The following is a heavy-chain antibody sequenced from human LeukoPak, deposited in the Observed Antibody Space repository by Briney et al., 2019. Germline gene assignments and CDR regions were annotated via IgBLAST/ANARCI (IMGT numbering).Heavy chain of an antibody. CDR2: IYSGGST. D-gene: IGHD3-22*01. J-gene: IGHJ4*02. CDR3: ARAFYYDKDY. V-gene: IGHV3-66*01. Sequence: PGGTLRLSCAASGFTFSSYGMSWVRQAPGKGLEWVSVIYSGGSTYYADSVKGRFTISRDNSKNTLYLQMNSLRAEDTAVYYCARAFYYDKDYWGQGTLVTVSS. CDR1: GFTFSSYG.